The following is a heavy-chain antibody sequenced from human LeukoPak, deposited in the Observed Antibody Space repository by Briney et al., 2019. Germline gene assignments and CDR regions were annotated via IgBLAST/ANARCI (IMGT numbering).Heavy chain of an antibody. D-gene: IGHD4-17*01. J-gene: IGHJ4*02. CDR2: IYYSGST. V-gene: IGHV4-39*07. CDR3: ARDLSDYGDYFFTYYFDY. CDR1: GGSISSSSYY. Sequence: SETLSLTCIVSGGSISSSSYYWGWIRQPPGKGLEWIGSIYYSGSTYYNPSLKSRVTISVDTSKNQFSLKLSSVTAADTAVYYCARDLSDYGDYFFTYYFDYWGQGTLVTVSS.